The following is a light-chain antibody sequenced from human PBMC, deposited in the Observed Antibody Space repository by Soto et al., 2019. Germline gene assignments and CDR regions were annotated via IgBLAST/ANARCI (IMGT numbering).Light chain of an antibody. V-gene: IGLV2-23*01. Sequence: QSVLTQPASVSGSPGQSITISCTGTSSDVGSYNLVSWYQQHPGKAPKFMIYEGSKRPSGVSNRFSGSKSGNTASLTISGLQAEDEADYYCCSYVGNSLHVFGTGTKVTLL. CDR3: CSYVGNSLHV. CDR1: SSDVGSYNL. J-gene: IGLJ1*01. CDR2: EGS.